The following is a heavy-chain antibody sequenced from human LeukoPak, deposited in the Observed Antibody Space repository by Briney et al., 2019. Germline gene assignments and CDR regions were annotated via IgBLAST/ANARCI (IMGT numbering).Heavy chain of an antibody. CDR1: GGSFSGYY. V-gene: IGHV4-34*01. CDR3: ARARIAAAGTGGLLGY. Sequence: SETLSLTCAVYGGSFSGYYWSWIRQPPGKGLEWIGEINHSGSTNYNPSLTSRVTISVDTSKNQFSLQLSSVTAADTAVYYCARARIAAAGTGGLLGYWGQGTLVTVSS. J-gene: IGHJ4*02. CDR2: INHSGST. D-gene: IGHD6-13*01.